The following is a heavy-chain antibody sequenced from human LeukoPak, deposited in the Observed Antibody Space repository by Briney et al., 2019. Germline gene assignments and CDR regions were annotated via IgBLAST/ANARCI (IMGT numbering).Heavy chain of an antibody. CDR2: ISSSSSTI. D-gene: IGHD2-8*02. CDR1: GFTFSSYS. Sequence: GGSLRLSCAASGFTFSSYSMNWVRQAPGKGLEWVSYISSSSSTIYYADSVKGRFTISRDNSKNTLYLQMNSLRAEDTAVYYCANPTRVVYAIGDFDYWGQGTLVTVSS. V-gene: IGHV3-48*01. CDR3: ANPTRVVYAIGDFDY. J-gene: IGHJ4*02.